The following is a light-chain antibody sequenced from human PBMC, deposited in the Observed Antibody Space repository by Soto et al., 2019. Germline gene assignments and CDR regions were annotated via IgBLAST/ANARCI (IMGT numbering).Light chain of an antibody. J-gene: IGKJ3*01. CDR3: MQSIEVPRT. CDR2: EVY. CDR1: QSLLHTDGRTY. Sequence: DIVMTQSPLSLSVTPGQPASISCKSGQSLLHTDGRTYLHWYLQKPGQPPQLLIYEVYNRFSGVPDRFSGSESGTDFTLKISRVEAEDVEVYYCMQSIEVPRTFGPGTRVDMK. V-gene: IGKV2D-29*01.